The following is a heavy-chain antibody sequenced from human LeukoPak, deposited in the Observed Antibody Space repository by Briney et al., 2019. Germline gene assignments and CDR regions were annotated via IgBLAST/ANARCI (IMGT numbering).Heavy chain of an antibody. V-gene: IGHV3-15*01. CDR1: GFTFSSYG. D-gene: IGHD1-1*01. CDR3: TSGIGTIDF. J-gene: IGHJ4*02. Sequence: GGSLRLSCAASGFTFSSYGMHWVRQAPGKGLEWVGRIKSKTDGGPTDYAAPVTGRFTISRDDSKNTLYLEMNSLKTEDTAVYYCTSGIGTIDFWGQGTLVTVSS. CDR2: IKSKTDGGPT.